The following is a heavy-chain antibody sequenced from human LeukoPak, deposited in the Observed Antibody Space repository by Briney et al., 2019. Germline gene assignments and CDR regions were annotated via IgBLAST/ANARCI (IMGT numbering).Heavy chain of an antibody. Sequence: PSETLSLTCTVSGGSISSYYWSWIRQPPGKGLEWIGYIYYSGSTNYNPSLKSRVTISVDTSKNQFSLKLSSVTAADTAVYYCARTPRLVPGTTGSYFDYWGQGTLVTVSS. J-gene: IGHJ4*02. CDR1: GGSISSYY. V-gene: IGHV4-59*01. CDR2: IYYSGST. CDR3: ARTPRLVPGTTGSYFDY. D-gene: IGHD1-7*01.